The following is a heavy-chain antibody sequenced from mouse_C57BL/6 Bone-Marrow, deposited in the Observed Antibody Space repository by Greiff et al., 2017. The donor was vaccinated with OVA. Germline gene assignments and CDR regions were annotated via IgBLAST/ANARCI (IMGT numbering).Heavy chain of an antibody. V-gene: IGHV1-19*01. J-gene: IGHJ3*01. CDR1: GYTFTDYY. CDR3: TRENLNWFAY. Sequence: VQLKESGPVLVKPGASVKMSCKASGYTFTDYYMNWVKQSHGKSLEWIGVINPYNGGTSYNQKFKGKATLTVDKSSSTAYMELNSLTSEDSAVYYGTRENLNWFAYWGQGTLVTVSA. CDR2: INPYNGGT.